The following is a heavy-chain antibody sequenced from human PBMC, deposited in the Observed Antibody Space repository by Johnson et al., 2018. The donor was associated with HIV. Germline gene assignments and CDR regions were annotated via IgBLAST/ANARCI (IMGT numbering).Heavy chain of an antibody. Sequence: QVQLVESGGGLVKPGGSLRLSCAASGFTFSSYGMHWVRQAPGKGLEWVAVISYDGSNKYYADSVKGRFTISRDNSKNSLYLQMNSLRAEDTALYYCARDFYAVVATPFIGSAFDIWGQGTMVTVSS. V-gene: IGHV3-30*03. CDR1: GFTFSSYG. J-gene: IGHJ3*02. D-gene: IGHD5-12*01. CDR2: ISYDGSNK. CDR3: ARDFYAVVATPFIGSAFDI.